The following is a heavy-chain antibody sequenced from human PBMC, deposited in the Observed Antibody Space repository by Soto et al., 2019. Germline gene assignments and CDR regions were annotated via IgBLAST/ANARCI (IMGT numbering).Heavy chain of an antibody. CDR3: ARDFIAVAGTHYFDY. CDR1: GGSVSSGSYY. J-gene: IGHJ4*02. Sequence: PSETLSLTCTVSGGSVSSGSYYWSWIRQPPGKGLEWIGYIYYSGSTNYNPSLKSRVTISVDTSKNQFSLKLSSVTAADTAVYYCARDFIAVAGTHYFDYWGQGTLVTVSS. D-gene: IGHD6-19*01. CDR2: IYYSGST. V-gene: IGHV4-61*01.